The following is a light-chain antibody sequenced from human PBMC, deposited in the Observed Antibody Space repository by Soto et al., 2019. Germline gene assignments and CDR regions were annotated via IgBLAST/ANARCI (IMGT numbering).Light chain of an antibody. CDR1: QSVSSY. Sequence: EIVLTQSPGTLSLSPGERATLSCRASQSVSSYLAWYQQKPGQAPRLLIYGVSSRATGIPDRFSGSGSGTDFTLTISRLDPEDFAVYYCQQYNNWPYTFGQGTKLEIK. CDR3: QQYNNWPYT. J-gene: IGKJ2*01. CDR2: GVS. V-gene: IGKV3-20*01.